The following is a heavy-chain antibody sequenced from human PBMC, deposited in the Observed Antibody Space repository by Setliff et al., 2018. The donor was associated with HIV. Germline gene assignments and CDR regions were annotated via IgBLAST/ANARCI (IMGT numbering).Heavy chain of an antibody. CDR3: ARLGDSGYDFRGYFDY. V-gene: IGHV4-39*01. D-gene: IGHD5-12*01. J-gene: IGHJ4*02. CDR1: GGSISSSSYY. Sequence: SETLSLTCTVSGGSISSSSYYWGWIRQPPGKGLGWIGSIYYSGRTNYNPSLNSRVTISVDTSRNQFSLKLTSVTAADTALYFCARLGDSGYDFRGYFDYWGQGKLVTVSS. CDR2: IYYSGRT.